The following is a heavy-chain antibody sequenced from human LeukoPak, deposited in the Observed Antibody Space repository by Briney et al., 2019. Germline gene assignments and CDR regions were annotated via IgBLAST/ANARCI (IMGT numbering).Heavy chain of an antibody. V-gene: IGHV1-24*01. CDR2: FDPEDGET. Sequence: ASVKFSCKFSESTPLELSINWGGRVLGKGLGWRGGFDPEDGETIYAQKFQGRVTMTEDTSTDTAYMELSSLRSEDTAVYYCATASQLVHYYYGMDVWGQGTTVTVSS. D-gene: IGHD6-13*01. J-gene: IGHJ6*02. CDR3: ATASQLVHYYYGMDV. CDR1: ESTPLELS.